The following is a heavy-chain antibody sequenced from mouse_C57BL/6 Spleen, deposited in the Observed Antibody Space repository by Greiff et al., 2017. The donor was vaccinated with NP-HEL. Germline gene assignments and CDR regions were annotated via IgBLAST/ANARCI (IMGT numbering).Heavy chain of an antibody. V-gene: IGHV2-5*01. CDR1: GFSLTSYG. CDR2: IWRGGST. J-gene: IGHJ1*03. Sequence: VKLMESGPGLVQPSQSLSITCTVSGFSLTSYGVHWVRQSPGKGLEWLGVIWRGGSTDFNAAFMSRLSITKDNSKSQVFFKMNSLQADDTAIYYCAKGVYSNYRYFDVWGTGTTVTVSS. D-gene: IGHD2-5*01. CDR3: AKGVYSNYRYFDV.